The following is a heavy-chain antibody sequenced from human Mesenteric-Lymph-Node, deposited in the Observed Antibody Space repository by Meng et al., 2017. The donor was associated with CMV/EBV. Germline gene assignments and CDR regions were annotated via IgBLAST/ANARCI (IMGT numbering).Heavy chain of an antibody. CDR1: GYTFTSYD. V-gene: IGHV1-8*01. J-gene: IGHJ6*02. CDR2: MHINSGNT. CDR3: ARTPVGYCSSTSCYKAYYGMDV. Sequence: ASVKVSCKASGYTFTSYDINWVRQATGRGLEWMGWMHINSGNTGYAQKFQGRVTMTRDTSISTAYMELSRLRSDDTAVYYCARTPVGYCSSTSCYKAYYGMDVWGQGTTVTVSS. D-gene: IGHD2-2*02.